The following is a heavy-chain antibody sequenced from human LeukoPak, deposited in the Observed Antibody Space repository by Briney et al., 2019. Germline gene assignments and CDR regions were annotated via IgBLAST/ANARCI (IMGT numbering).Heavy chain of an antibody. CDR2: FDYSGST. Sequence: SETLSLTCTVSGGSISSYYWSWIRQPPGKGLEWIGYFDYSGSTYYNPSLKSRVTISVDTSKNQFFLKLSSATAPDTAVYYCAKHGGSRTFDSWGQGTLVTVSS. D-gene: IGHD1-14*01. J-gene: IGHJ4*02. V-gene: IGHV4-59*08. CDR1: GGSISSYY. CDR3: AKHGGSRTFDS.